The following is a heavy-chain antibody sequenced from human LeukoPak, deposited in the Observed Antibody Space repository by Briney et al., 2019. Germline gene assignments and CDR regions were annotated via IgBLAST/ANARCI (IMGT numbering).Heavy chain of an antibody. Sequence: GGSLRLSCAASGFTFSSYAMSWVRQAPGKGLEWVSAISGSGGSTYYADSVKGRFTISRDNSRNTLYLQMNSQRAEDTAVYYCAKASRYDAFGIWGQGTMVTVSS. J-gene: IGHJ3*02. V-gene: IGHV3-23*01. CDR2: ISGSGGST. CDR3: AKASRYDAFGI. CDR1: GFTFSSYA. D-gene: IGHD1-1*01.